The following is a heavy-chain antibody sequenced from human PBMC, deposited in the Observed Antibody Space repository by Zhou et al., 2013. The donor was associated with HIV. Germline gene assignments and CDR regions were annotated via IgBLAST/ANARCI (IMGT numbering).Heavy chain of an antibody. CDR1: GGTFSSYA. D-gene: IGHD2-2*01. Sequence: QVQLVQSGAEVKKPGSSVKVSCKASGGTFSSYAISWVRQAPGQGLEWMGRIIPILGIANYAQKFQGRVTITADKSTSTAYMELSSLRSEDTAVYYCAREGYCSSTSCYSYYYYYMDVWGKGTTVTVSS. CDR3: AREGYCSSTSCYSYYYYYMDV. V-gene: IGHV1-69*04. CDR2: IIPILGIA. J-gene: IGHJ6*03.